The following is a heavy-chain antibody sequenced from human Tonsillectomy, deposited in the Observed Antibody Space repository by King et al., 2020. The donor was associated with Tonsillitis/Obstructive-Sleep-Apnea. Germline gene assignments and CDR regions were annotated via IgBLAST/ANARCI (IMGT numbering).Heavy chain of an antibody. V-gene: IGHV1-2*04. CDR3: ARGVVVPADRKGAFDI. J-gene: IGHJ3*02. CDR1: GYTFTGYY. CDR2: INPNSGGT. D-gene: IGHD2-2*01. Sequence: QLVQSGAEVKKPGASVKVSCKASGYTFTGYYMHWVRQAPGQGLEWMGWINPNSGGTNYAQKFQGWVTMTRDTSISTAYMGLSRLRSDDTAVYYCARGVVVPADRKGAFDIWGQGTMVTVSS.